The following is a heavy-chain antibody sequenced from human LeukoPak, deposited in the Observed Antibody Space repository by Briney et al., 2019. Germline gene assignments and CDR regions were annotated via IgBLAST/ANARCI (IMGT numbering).Heavy chain of an antibody. CDR3: AADVPESSGYPFDY. CDR1: GFIFSNAW. V-gene: IGHV3-15*01. D-gene: IGHD3-22*01. CDR2: IKSEGSGGTT. J-gene: IGHJ4*02. Sequence: GGSLRLSCAASGFIFSNAWMTWVRQAPGKGLEWVAHIKSEGSGGTTEYAAPAKGRFTISRDDSTNTLSLQMNSLKTEDTAQYYCAADVPESSGYPFDYWGQGGLVTVSS.